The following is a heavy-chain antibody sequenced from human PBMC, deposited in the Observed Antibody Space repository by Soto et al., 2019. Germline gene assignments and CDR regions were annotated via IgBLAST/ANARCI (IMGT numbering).Heavy chain of an antibody. Sequence: PSETLSLTCTVSGASISRGDYYWSWIRQLPGKGLEWIGYIYRSGSTYYNPSLESRITISVDTSQSQFSLDVSSVTAADTAVYYCARVRYLAGAGQNYFDLWGQGTLVTVSS. D-gene: IGHD6-19*01. CDR1: GASISRGDYY. CDR2: IYRSGST. V-gene: IGHV4-31*03. CDR3: ARVRYLAGAGQNYFDL. J-gene: IGHJ4*02.